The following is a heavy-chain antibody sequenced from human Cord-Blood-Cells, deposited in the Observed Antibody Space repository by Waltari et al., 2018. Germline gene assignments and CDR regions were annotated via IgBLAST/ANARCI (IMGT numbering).Heavy chain of an antibody. D-gene: IGHD6-13*01. V-gene: IGHV4-59*11. CDR2: IYYSGST. CDR3: ARDYSSSWYNWFDP. Sequence: QVQLQESGPGLVKPSETLSLTCTVSGGSISSHYWSWIRQPPGKGLEWIGYIYYSGSTNYNPSLKSRVTRSVDTSKNQFSLKLSSVTAADTAVYYCARDYSSSWYNWFDPWGQGTLVTVSS. CDR1: GGSISSHY. J-gene: IGHJ5*02.